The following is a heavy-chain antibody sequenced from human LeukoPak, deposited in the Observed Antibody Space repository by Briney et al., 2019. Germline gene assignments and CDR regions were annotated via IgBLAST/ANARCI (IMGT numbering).Heavy chain of an antibody. D-gene: IGHD1/OR15-1a*01. CDR2: IYYSGRT. Sequence: SSETLSLTCTVSGGSISSYYWSWIRQPPGKGLEWIGYIYYSGRTDYNPSLKSRVTISLDTSKKQFYLKMTSVTAADTAVYYCARDRLSPSDKSETSWGQGTLVTVSS. CDR1: GGSISSYY. V-gene: IGHV4-59*01. CDR3: ARDRLSPSDKSETS. J-gene: IGHJ4*02.